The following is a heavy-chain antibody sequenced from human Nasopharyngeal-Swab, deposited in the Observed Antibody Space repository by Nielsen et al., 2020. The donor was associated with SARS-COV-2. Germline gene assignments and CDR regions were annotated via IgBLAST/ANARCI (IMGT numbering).Heavy chain of an antibody. Sequence: VRQAPGKGLEWVGEIYHSGTTNYNPSLKGRVTISVDKSKNQFSLKLSSVTAADTAVYYCARDDAITMVRGVINYWGQGTLVTVSS. CDR3: ARDDAITMVRGVINY. V-gene: IGHV4-4*02. CDR2: IYHSGTT. J-gene: IGHJ4*02. D-gene: IGHD3-10*01.